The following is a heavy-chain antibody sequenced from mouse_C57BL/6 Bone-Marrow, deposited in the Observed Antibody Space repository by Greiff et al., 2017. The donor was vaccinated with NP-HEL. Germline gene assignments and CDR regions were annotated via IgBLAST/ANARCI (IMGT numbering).Heavy chain of an antibody. V-gene: IGHV1-61*01. J-gene: IGHJ2*01. D-gene: IGHD2-5*01. CDR2: IYPSDSET. Sequence: VQLQQPGAELVRPGSSVKLSCKASGYTFTSYWMDWVKQRPGQGLEWIGNIYPSDSETHYNQKFKDKATLTVDKSSSTAYMQLSSLTSEDSAVYYCVYSNYFYFDYWGQGTTLTVSS. CDR3: VYSNYFYFDY. CDR1: GYTFTSYW.